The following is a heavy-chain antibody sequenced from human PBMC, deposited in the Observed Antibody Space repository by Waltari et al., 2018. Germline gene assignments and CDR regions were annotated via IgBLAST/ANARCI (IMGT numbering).Heavy chain of an antibody. CDR3: ARDRGRGLYLDS. Sequence: QLQLQQSGPGLVKPSESLSLTCAVSGDSMCSNNFWSWVRQSPGKGLEWIGQVHRSGRTNYNPSRASRVTISIDTSNNQFSLRMPSPTAADTAMYYCARDRGRGLYLDSWGQGTLVSVSP. CDR1: GDSMCSNNF. V-gene: IGHV4-4*02. J-gene: IGHJ4*02. D-gene: IGHD2-15*01. CDR2: VHRSGRT.